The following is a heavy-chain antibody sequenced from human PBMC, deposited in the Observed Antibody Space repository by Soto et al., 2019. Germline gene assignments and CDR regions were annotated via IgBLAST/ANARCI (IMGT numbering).Heavy chain of an antibody. CDR1: GFTFSDYW. D-gene: IGHD6-19*01. CDR2: ISSDVSYT. J-gene: IGHJ4*02. V-gene: IGHV3-74*01. CDR3: ARGSSGWYGVDY. Sequence: PGGSLRLSCAASGFTFSDYWMHWVRQAPGKGLVWVSRISSDVSYTDYADSVKGRFTISRDNAKNTLYLQLNSLRAEDTAVYYCARGSSGWYGVDYWGQGTLVTVS.